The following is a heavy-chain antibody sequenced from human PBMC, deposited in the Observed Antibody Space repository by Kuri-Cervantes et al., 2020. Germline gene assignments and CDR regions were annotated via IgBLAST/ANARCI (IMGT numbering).Heavy chain of an antibody. CDR1: GFTVSSNY. CDR2: IKQDGSEK. D-gene: IGHD1-7*01. V-gene: IGHV3-7*01. CDR3: VRGERRNYHYFDY. J-gene: IGHJ4*02. Sequence: CAASGFTVSSNYMSWVRQAPGKGLEWVANIKQDGSEKYYVDSVKGRFTISRDNAKNSLYLQMNSLRAEDTAVYYCVRGERRNYHYFDYWGQGTLVTVSS.